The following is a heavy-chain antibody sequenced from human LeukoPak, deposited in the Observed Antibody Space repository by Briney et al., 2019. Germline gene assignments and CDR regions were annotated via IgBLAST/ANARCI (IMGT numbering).Heavy chain of an antibody. CDR3: AGPSTNYPYLYYFDY. D-gene: IGHD5-24*01. J-gene: IGHJ4*02. Sequence: GRSLRLSCAASGFPFSSYSMHWVRQAPGKGLEWVAVISYDGYTENYADSVKGRFTISRDNSKNTLHLQMNSLRTEDTAVYFCAGPSTNYPYLYYFDYWGQGTLVTVSS. CDR1: GFPFSSYS. CDR2: ISYDGYTE. V-gene: IGHV3-30-3*01.